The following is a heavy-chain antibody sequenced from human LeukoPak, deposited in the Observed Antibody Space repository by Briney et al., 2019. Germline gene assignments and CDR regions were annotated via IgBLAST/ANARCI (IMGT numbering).Heavy chain of an antibody. D-gene: IGHD1-26*01. CDR3: ARGGSGSYQTPIPYAYYYYMDV. J-gene: IGHJ6*03. V-gene: IGHV3-21*01. Sequence: GGSLRLSCAASGFTFSSYSMNWVRQAPGKGLEWVSSISSSSSYIYYADSVKGRFTISRDNAKNSLYLQMNSLRAEDTAVYYCARGGSGSYQTPIPYAYYYYMDVWGKGTTVTVSS. CDR2: ISSSSSYI. CDR1: GFTFSSYS.